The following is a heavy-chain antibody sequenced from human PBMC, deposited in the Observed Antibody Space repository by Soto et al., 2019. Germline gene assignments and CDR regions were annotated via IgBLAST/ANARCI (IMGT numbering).Heavy chain of an antibody. J-gene: IGHJ4*02. CDR2: IYYSGST. CDR1: GGSIISYY. CDR3: ASLLHWNDEDDY. D-gene: IGHD1-1*01. V-gene: IGHV4-59*01. Sequence: SETLSLTCTVSGGSIISYYWSWIRQPPGKGLECIGYIYYSGSTNYNPSLKSRVTISVDTSKNQFSLKLSSVTAADTAVYYCASLLHWNDEDDYWGQGTLVTVSS.